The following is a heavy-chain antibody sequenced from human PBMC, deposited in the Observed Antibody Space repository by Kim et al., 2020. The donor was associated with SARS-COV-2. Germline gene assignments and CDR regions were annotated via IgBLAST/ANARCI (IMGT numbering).Heavy chain of an antibody. CDR1: GFIFSNAW. V-gene: IGHV3-15*01. D-gene: IGHD3-10*01. CDR2: IKSKTDGGTT. Sequence: GGSLRLSCAASGFIFSNAWMSWVRQAPGKGLEWVGHIKSKTDGGTTDYAAPVKGRFTISRDDSKITLYLQMNSLETEDTAVYYCTTILYYYGSGPTFDYWGQGTLVTVSS. CDR3: TTILYYYGSGPTFDY. J-gene: IGHJ4*02.